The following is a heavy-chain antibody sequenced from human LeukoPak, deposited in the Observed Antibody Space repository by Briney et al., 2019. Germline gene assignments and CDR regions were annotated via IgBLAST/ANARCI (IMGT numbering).Heavy chain of an antibody. CDR3: ARGPLVRGDLYYYYGMDV. D-gene: IGHD3-10*01. CDR2: ISSSGSTI. Sequence: GGSLRLSCAASGFTFSDYYMSWIRQAPGKGLEWVSYISSSGSTIYYADSVKGRFTISRDNAKNSLHLQMNSLRAEDTAVYYCARGPLVRGDLYYYYGMDVWGQGTTVTVSS. V-gene: IGHV3-11*01. J-gene: IGHJ6*02. CDR1: GFTFSDYY.